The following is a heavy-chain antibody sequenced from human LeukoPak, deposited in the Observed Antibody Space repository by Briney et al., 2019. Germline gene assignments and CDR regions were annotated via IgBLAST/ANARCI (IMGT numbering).Heavy chain of an antibody. V-gene: IGHV1-46*01. CDR3: ARDESTSILWW. Sequence: GSSGKVSCKASGYTFINYYMHWVRQAPGQGLEWMGIINPSGGSTSYAQKFQGRVTMTRDTSTSTVYMELSSLRSEDTAVYYCARDESTSILWWWGQGTLVTVSS. J-gene: IGHJ1*01. D-gene: IGHD2-21*01. CDR1: GYTFINYY. CDR2: INPSGGST.